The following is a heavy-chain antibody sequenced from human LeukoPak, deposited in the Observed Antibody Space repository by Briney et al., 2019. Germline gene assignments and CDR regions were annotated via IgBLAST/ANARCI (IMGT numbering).Heavy chain of an antibody. CDR1: GFTFDDYA. Sequence: GGSLRLSCAASGFTFDDYAMHWVRQAPGKSLEWVSLISWDGGSTYYADSVKGRFTISRDNSKNSLYLQMNSLRAEDTAVYYCARGGYYGSGRYYFDSWGQGTLVTVSS. V-gene: IGHV3-43D*03. D-gene: IGHD3-3*01. J-gene: IGHJ4*02. CDR3: ARGGYYGSGRYYFDS. CDR2: ISWDGGST.